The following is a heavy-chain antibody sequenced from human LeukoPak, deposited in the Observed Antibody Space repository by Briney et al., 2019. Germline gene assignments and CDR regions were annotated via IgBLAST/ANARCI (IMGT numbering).Heavy chain of an antibody. Sequence: SVKVSCKASGGTFSSYAISWVRQAPGQGLEWMGGIIPIFGTANYAQKFQGRVTITRDTSINTAYMELSSLTSEDTAVYYCARVDGSPDSWGQGTLVTVSS. CDR3: ARVDGSPDS. CDR1: GGTFSSYA. CDR2: IIPIFGTA. V-gene: IGHV1-69*05. D-gene: IGHD2-15*01. J-gene: IGHJ4*02.